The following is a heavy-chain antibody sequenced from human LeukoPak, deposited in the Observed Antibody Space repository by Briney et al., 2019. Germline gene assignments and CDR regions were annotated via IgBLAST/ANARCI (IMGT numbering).Heavy chain of an antibody. CDR3: ARLDCSRTSCYEFDY. V-gene: IGHV3-11*04. D-gene: IGHD2-2*01. CDR1: GFTFSDYY. CDR2: IRRSGGTI. Sequence: PGGSLRLSCAASGFTFSDYYMSWIRQAPGKGLEWVSYIRRSGGTIYYADSVKCLFTISRENAKHSLYLQINSLRAEDTAVYYCARLDCSRTSCYEFDYWGQGTLVTVSS. J-gene: IGHJ4*02.